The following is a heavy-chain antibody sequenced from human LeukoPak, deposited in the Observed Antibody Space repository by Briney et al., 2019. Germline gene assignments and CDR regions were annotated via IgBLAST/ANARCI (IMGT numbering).Heavy chain of an antibody. D-gene: IGHD3-3*01. V-gene: IGHV1-69*13. CDR2: IIPIFGTA. CDR1: GGTFSSYA. Sequence: GASVKVSCKASGGTFSSYAISWVRQAPGQGLEWMGGIIPIFGTANYAQKFQGRVTITADESTSTAYMELSSLRSEDTAVYYCARTYYDFWSGYYEGALDYWGQGTLVTVSS. J-gene: IGHJ4*02. CDR3: ARTYYDFWSGYYEGALDY.